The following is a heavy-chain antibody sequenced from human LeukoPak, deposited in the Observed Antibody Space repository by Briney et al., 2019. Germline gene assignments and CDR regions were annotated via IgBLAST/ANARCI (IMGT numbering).Heavy chain of an antibody. CDR1: SYSISSDYY. CDR2: IFHSGST. CDR3: ARHSQWGLVPWTFDI. Sequence: PSETLSLTCAASSYSISSDYYWGWIRQPPGKGLEWIGTIFHSGSTYYNPSLVSRVSMSVDTSKNQFSLKLYSVTAADTAVYSCARHSQWGLVPWTFDIWGRGTMVTVSS. J-gene: IGHJ3*02. V-gene: IGHV4-38-2*01. D-gene: IGHD2-21*01.